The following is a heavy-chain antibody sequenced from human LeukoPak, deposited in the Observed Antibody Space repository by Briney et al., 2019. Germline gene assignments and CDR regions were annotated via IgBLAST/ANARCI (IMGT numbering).Heavy chain of an antibody. CDR3: AETYYDFWSGYYGSYYFDY. V-gene: IGHV4-39*01. J-gene: IGHJ4*02. D-gene: IGHD3-3*01. Sequence: PSETLSLTCTVSGGSISSSSYYWGWIRQPPGKGLEWIGSIYYSGSTYYNPSLKSRVTISVDTSKNQFSLKLSSVTAADTAVYYCAETYYDFWSGYYGSYYFDYWGQGTLVTVPS. CDR2: IYYSGST. CDR1: GGSISSSSYY.